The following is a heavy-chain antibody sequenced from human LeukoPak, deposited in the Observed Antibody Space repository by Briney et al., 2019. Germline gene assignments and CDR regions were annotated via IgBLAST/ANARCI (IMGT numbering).Heavy chain of an antibody. D-gene: IGHD6-19*01. CDR3: ARDIAVAGSPLDY. CDR2: ISGSGGST. J-gene: IGHJ4*02. CDR1: GFTFSSYA. Sequence: GGSLRLSCAASGFTFSSYAMSWVRQAPGKGLEWVSAISGSGGSTYYADSVKGRFTISRDNAKNSLYLQMNSLRAEDTAVYYCARDIAVAGSPLDYWGQGTLVTVSS. V-gene: IGHV3-23*01.